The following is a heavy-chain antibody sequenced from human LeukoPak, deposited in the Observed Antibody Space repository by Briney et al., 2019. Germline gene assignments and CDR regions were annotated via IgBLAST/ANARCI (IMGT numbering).Heavy chain of an antibody. J-gene: IGHJ4*02. Sequence: TGGSLRLSCTASGFTFSNHWMHWVRQAPGKGLVWVARITSGGTSTTYADSVKGRFTISRDNAKNTLYLQMNSLRAEDTAVYYCAKVSRTYYYGSGSHLDYWGQGTLVTVSS. CDR2: ITSGGTST. D-gene: IGHD3-10*01. CDR1: GFTFSNHW. V-gene: IGHV3-74*03. CDR3: AKVSRTYYYGSGSHLDY.